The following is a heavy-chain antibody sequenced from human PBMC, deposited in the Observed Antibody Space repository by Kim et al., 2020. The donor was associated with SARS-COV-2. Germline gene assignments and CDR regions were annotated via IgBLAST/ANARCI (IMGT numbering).Heavy chain of an antibody. Sequence: PSETLSLTCAVYGGSFSGYYWSWIRQPPGKGLEWIGEINHSGRTNYNPSLKSRVTISVDTSKNQFSLKLTSVTAADAALYFCERRLSNTSGWGSHYCDLWGQGILVTVSS. V-gene: IGHV4-34*01. D-gene: IGHD3-10*01. J-gene: IGHJ1*01. CDR3: ERRLSNTSGWGSHYCDL. CDR1: GGSFSGYY. CDR2: INHSGRT.